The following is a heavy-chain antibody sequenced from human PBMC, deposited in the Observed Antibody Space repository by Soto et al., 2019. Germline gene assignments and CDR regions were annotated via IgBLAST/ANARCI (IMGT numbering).Heavy chain of an antibody. CDR1: GYTFTSYG. D-gene: IGHD2-15*01. V-gene: IGHV1-18*01. CDR3: ARDQGYCSGGSCYYNWFDP. Sequence: QVQLVQSGAEVKKPGASVKVSCKASGYTFTSYGISWVRQAPGQGLERMGWISAYNGNTNYAQKLQGRVTMTTDTSTSTAYMELRSLRSDDTAVYYCARDQGYCSGGSCYYNWFDPWGQGTLVTVSS. CDR2: ISAYNGNT. J-gene: IGHJ5*02.